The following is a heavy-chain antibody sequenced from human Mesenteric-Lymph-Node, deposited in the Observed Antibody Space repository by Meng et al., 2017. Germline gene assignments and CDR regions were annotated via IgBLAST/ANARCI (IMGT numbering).Heavy chain of an antibody. CDR1: GFTFSSNG. D-gene: IGHD4-17*01. J-gene: IGHJ4*02. V-gene: IGHV3-23*01. CDR3: AKALTTVTTAVDY. CDR2: ISGSGPVT. Sequence: EVQLLESGGCLVHPGGSLRLSCAASGFTFSSNGMNWVRQAPGKGLEWVSSISGSGPVTYYADSVKGRFTISRDNSKNTLYLQMNSLKAEDTAVYYCAKALTTVTTAVDYWGQGTLVTVSS.